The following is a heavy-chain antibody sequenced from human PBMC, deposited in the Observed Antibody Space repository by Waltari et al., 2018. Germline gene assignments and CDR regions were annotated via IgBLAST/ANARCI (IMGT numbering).Heavy chain of an antibody. J-gene: IGHJ4*02. V-gene: IGHV5-51*01. CDR1: GYSFTSYW. Sequence: EVQLVQSGAEVKTPGESLKISCKGSGYSFTSYWIGWVRQMPGKGLEWMGIIYPGDSDTRYSPSFQGQVTISADKSISTAYLQWSSLKASDTAMYYCARQYYYDSSGYSPYYFDYWGQGTLVTVSS. CDR3: ARQYYYDSSGYSPYYFDY. CDR2: IYPGDSDT. D-gene: IGHD3-22*01.